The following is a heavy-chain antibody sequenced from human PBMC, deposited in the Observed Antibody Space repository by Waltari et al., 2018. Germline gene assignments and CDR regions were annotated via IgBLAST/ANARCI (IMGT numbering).Heavy chain of an antibody. Sequence: QVQLVESGGGVVQPGGSRRLSCAASGFTLSSFGMHWVRQAPGKGLEWVAVMSYDGNEKYYADSVKGRFTISRDKARNTLYLQMNSLRPEDTAVYSCAKLGFYFYDSSGYSLFDYWGQGTLVTVSS. CDR1: GFTLSSFG. V-gene: IGHV3-30*18. CDR2: MSYDGNEK. D-gene: IGHD3-22*01. J-gene: IGHJ4*02. CDR3: AKLGFYFYDSSGYSLFDY.